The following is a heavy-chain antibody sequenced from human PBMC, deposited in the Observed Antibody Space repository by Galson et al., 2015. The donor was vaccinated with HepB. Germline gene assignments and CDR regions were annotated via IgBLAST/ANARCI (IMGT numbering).Heavy chain of an antibody. D-gene: IGHD1-26*01. CDR1: GYTFSSYL. CDR2: INTNTGNP. CDR3: ARDRDSGSYSFYFDD. V-gene: IGHV7-4-1*02. Sequence: SVKVSCKASGYTFSSYLMNWVRQAPGQGLEWMGWINTNTGNPTYAQGFTGRFVFSLDTSVSTAYLQISSLKVEDTAVYYCARDRDSGSYSFYFDDWGQGTLVTVSS. J-gene: IGHJ4*02.